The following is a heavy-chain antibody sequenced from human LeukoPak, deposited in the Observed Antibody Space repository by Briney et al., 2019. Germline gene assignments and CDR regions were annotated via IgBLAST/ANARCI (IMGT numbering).Heavy chain of an antibody. J-gene: IGHJ4*02. CDR2: ISAYNGNT. CDR3: ARGCSSTSCYGGFDY. Sequence: GASVKVSCKASGYTFTSYGISWVRQAPGQGLEWMGWISAYNGNTNYAQKLQGRVTMTTDTSTSTAYMELRSLRSDDTAVYYCARGCSSTSCYGGFDYWGQGTLVTVSS. D-gene: IGHD2-2*01. CDR1: GYTFTSYG. V-gene: IGHV1-18*01.